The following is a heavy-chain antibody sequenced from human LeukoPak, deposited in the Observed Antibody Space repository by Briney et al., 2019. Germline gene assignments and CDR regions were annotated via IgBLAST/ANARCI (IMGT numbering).Heavy chain of an antibody. V-gene: IGHV1-2*02. D-gene: IGHD4-17*01. Sequence: ASVTVSCKASGYTFTGYYMHWVRQAPGQGLEWLGWINPNSGGTNYAQKFQGRVTMTRDTSISTAYMELRSLRSDDTAVYYCARENGDNGYYYYYMDVWGKGTTVTVSS. CDR1: GYTFTGYY. CDR3: ARENGDNGYYYYYMDV. J-gene: IGHJ6*03. CDR2: INPNSGGT.